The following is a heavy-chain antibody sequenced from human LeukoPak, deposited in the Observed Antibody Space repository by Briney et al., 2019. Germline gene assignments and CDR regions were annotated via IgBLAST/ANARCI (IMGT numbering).Heavy chain of an antibody. D-gene: IGHD2-15*01. CDR1: GGTFSSYA. J-gene: IGHJ5*02. V-gene: IGHV1-69*04. Sequence: SVKVSCKASGGTFSSYAISRVRQAPGQGLEWMGRIIPIFGIANYAQKFQGRVTITADKSTSTAYMELSSLRSEDTAVYYCARDDYCSGGSCYGWFDPWGQGTLVTVSS. CDR3: ARDDYCSGGSCYGWFDP. CDR2: IIPIFGIA.